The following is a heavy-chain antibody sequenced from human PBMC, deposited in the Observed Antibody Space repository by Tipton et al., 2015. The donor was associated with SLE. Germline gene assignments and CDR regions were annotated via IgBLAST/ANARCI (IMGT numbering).Heavy chain of an antibody. CDR2: IRYDGNNK. D-gene: IGHD6-19*01. CDR1: GFTFSTYG. Sequence: SLRLSCAASGFTFSTYGMHWVRQAPGKGLEWVTFIRYDGNNKYYADSVKGRFTISRDNSKNTLDLQMNSLRAEDTAVYYCAKEIWQWLLGDAFDIWGQGTMVTVSS. J-gene: IGHJ3*02. CDR3: AKEIWQWLLGDAFDI. V-gene: IGHV3-30*02.